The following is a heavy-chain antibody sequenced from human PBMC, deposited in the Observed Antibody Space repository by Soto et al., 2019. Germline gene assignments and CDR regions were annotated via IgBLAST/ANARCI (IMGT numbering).Heavy chain of an antibody. CDR1: GGPFSTYA. Sequence: QFQLVQSGAEVKKPESSVKVSCKAPGGPFSTYAISGVRQAPGQGLEWMGGIIPMFGTANYAQRFQDRVTITAIESTHTVHMELSSLRSEDTAVYFCASGIQMWLRRINNGYSGWGQGTLVTVSS. CDR2: IIPMFGTA. V-gene: IGHV1-69*12. CDR3: ASGIQMWLRRINNGYSG. D-gene: IGHD5-12*01. J-gene: IGHJ4*02.